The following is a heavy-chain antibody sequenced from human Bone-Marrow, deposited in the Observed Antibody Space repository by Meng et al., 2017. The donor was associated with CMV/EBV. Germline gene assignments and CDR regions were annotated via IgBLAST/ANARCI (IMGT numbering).Heavy chain of an antibody. CDR3: VLVVRRWYFDY. CDR1: GFTFSSYW. J-gene: IGHJ4*02. CDR2: IYSGGST. Sequence: GESLKISCAASGFTFSSYWMSWVRQAPGKGLEWVAVIYSGGSTYYADSVKGRLTISRDHSKNTLYLQMINLRAEDTAVYYCVLVVRRWYFDYWGQGNVVNVDS. V-gene: IGHV3-66*02. D-gene: IGHD2-21*01.